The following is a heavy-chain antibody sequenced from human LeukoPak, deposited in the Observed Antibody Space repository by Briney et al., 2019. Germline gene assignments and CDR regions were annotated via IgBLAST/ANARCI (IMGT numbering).Heavy chain of an antibody. CDR1: GGSFSGYY. Sequence: SETLSLTCAVYGGSFSGYYWSWIRQPPGKGREWIGEINHSGSTNYNPSLKSRVTISVDTSKNQFSLKLSSVTAADTAVYYCARGRLLSVYSYGYVFDYWGQGTLVTVSS. J-gene: IGHJ4*02. V-gene: IGHV4-34*01. D-gene: IGHD5-18*01. CDR2: INHSGST. CDR3: ARGRLLSVYSYGYVFDY.